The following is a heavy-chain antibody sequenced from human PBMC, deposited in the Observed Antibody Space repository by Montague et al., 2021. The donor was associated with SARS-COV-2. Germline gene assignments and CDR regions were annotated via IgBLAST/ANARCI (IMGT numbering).Heavy chain of an antibody. CDR3: ARAAPWSFRDILTGYYYYYGMDV. CDR2: IYYSGST. D-gene: IGHD3-9*01. Sequence: TLSHTCTVSGGSISSGGYYWSWVRQHPGKGLEWIGYIYYSGSTYYNPSLKSRVTISVDTSKNQFSLKLSSVTAADTAVYYCARAAPWSFRDILTGYYYYYGMDVWGQGTTVTVSS. CDR1: GGSISSGGYY. J-gene: IGHJ6*02. V-gene: IGHV4-31*03.